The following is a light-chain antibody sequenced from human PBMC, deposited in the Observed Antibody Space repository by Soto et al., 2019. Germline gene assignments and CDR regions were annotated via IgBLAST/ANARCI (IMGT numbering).Light chain of an antibody. Sequence: QSALTQPASVSGSPGQSITISCTGTSSDVGAYNYVTWYQQHPGKAPKLIIDDVSNRPSGVSSRFSGSKSGNTASLTISGLQAEDEADYYCSSYTTSSTLYVFGSGTKVTVL. CDR2: DVS. CDR1: SSDVGAYNY. J-gene: IGLJ1*01. CDR3: SSYTTSSTLYV. V-gene: IGLV2-14*03.